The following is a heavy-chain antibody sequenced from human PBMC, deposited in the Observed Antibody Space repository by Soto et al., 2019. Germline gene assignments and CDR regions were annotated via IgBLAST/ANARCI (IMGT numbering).Heavy chain of an antibody. CDR2: ISGSGGIT. CDR3: AKPNLHCSSTSCYDH. V-gene: IGHV3-23*01. CDR1: GFNFSNYA. J-gene: IGHJ4*02. Sequence: GGSLRLSCEASGFNFSNYAMSWVRQAPGKGLEWVSVISGSGGITHFEVSVKGRFTISRDNSKNTLYLQMNSLGAEDTAVYYCAKPNLHCSSTSCYDHWGQGTVVTVSS. D-gene: IGHD2-2*01.